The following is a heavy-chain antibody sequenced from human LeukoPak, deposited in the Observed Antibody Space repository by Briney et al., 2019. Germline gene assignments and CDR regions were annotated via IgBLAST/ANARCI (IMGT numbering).Heavy chain of an antibody. Sequence: GGSLRLSCAASGFTFSSYAMSWVRQAPEKGLEWVSAISGSGGSTYYADSVKGRFTISRDNSKNTLYLQMNSLRAEDTAVYYCAKGGGYDFWSGYSPFDYWGQGTLVTVSS. CDR3: AKGGGYDFWSGYSPFDY. D-gene: IGHD3-3*01. V-gene: IGHV3-23*01. CDR1: GFTFSSYA. CDR2: ISGSGGST. J-gene: IGHJ4*02.